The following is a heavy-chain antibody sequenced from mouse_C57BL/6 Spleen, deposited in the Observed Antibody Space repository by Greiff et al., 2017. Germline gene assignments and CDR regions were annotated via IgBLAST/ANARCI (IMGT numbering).Heavy chain of an antibody. CDR1: GYTFTSYW. J-gene: IGHJ4*01. CDR2: IDPNSGGT. V-gene: IGHV1-72*01. Sequence: VQLQQPGAELVKPGASVKLSCKASGYTFTSYWMHWVKQRPGRGLEWIGRIDPNSGGTKYNEKFKSKATLTVDKASSTAYMQLSSLTSEDSAVYYCAKGVEIYYYGRSRGNAMDYWGQGTSVTVSS. D-gene: IGHD1-1*01. CDR3: AKGVEIYYYGRSRGNAMDY.